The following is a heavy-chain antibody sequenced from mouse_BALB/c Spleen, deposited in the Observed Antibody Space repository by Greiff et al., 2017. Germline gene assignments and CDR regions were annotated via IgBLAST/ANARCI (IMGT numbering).Heavy chain of an antibody. CDR3: ARGYYRYARDAMDY. Sequence: QVQLKESGAELAKPGASVKMSCKASGYTFTSYWMHWVKQRPGQGLEWIGYINPSTGYTEYNQKFKDKATLTADKSSSTAYMQLSSLTSEDSAVYYCARGYYRYARDAMDYWGQGTSVTVSS. D-gene: IGHD2-14*01. CDR2: INPSTGYT. J-gene: IGHJ4*01. V-gene: IGHV1-7*01. CDR1: GYTFTSYW.